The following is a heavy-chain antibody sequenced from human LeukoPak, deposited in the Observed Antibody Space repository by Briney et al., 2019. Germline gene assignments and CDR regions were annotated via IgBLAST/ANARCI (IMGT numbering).Heavy chain of an antibody. CDR1: GLTLSNYW. J-gene: IGHJ3*02. Sequence: QSGGSLRLSCAASGLTLSNYWMNWVRQAPGKGLEWVANINQDGSEKCYVDSVKGRFTISRDNAKNSLSLQMNSLRVEDTAVYYCARGVVVAPRSAFDIWGQGTMVTVSS. CDR2: INQDGSEK. D-gene: IGHD2-2*01. CDR3: ARGVVVAPRSAFDI. V-gene: IGHV3-7*01.